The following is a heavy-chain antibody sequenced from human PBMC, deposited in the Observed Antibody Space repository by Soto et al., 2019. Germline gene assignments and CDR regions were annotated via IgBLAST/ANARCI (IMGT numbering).Heavy chain of an antibody. CDR3: ARGSGAPIAVAGNFDY. Sequence: PGGSLRLSCEASGLTFSSYSMFWVRQAPGKGLEWVSHISGSGSAMNYTDSVKGRFIISRDNAKNSLYLQMNSLRDEDTAVYYCARGSGAPIAVAGNFDYWGQGTLVTVSS. V-gene: IGHV3-48*02. J-gene: IGHJ4*02. CDR2: ISGSGSAM. D-gene: IGHD6-19*01. CDR1: GLTFSSYS.